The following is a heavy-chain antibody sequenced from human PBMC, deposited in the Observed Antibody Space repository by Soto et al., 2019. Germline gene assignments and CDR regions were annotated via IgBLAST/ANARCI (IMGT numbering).Heavy chain of an antibody. J-gene: IGHJ5*01. V-gene: IGHV6-1*01. Sequence: RTDTGTTSGDEIFNSTVIWVWFRQSPSRGLEWLGRTYFRSKWYNDYGESVRSRITIDPDTSKNQLSLHLNSVTPEDTAVYYCVRLVGNSWLDFWGQGTLVTVTS. CDR1: GDEIFNSTVI. CDR3: VRLVGNSWLDF. D-gene: IGHD2-2*01. CDR2: TYFRSKWYN.